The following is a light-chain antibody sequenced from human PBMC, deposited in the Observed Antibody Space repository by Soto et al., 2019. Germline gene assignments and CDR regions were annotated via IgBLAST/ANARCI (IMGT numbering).Light chain of an antibody. V-gene: IGKV3-11*01. CDR1: QSVSSY. Sequence: EIVLQQSPATLSLSPGASATLSGRASQSVSSYLAWYQQKPGQAPRLLIYDASNRATGIPARFSGSGSGTDFTLTISSLEPEDLAVYYCQQRSNWPPWTFGQGTKVDIK. CDR2: DAS. J-gene: IGKJ1*01. CDR3: QQRSNWPPWT.